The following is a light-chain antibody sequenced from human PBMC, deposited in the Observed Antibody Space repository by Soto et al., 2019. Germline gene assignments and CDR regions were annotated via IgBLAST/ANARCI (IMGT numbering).Light chain of an antibody. CDR2: GAS. CDR3: QHHNSYSQT. J-gene: IGKJ1*01. V-gene: IGKV1-5*01. Sequence: DLQKTQSAPTLSASVGDRVTITCPASQSIRHYLAWYQQMPGKAPKLLIYGASTLQSGVPSRFSGSGSGTEFTLTISSLQPDDFGTYFCQHHNSYSQTFGQGT. CDR1: QSIRHY.